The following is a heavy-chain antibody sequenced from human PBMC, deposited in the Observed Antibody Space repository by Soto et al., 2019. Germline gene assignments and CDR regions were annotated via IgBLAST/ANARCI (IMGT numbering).Heavy chain of an antibody. V-gene: IGHV4-59*08. J-gene: IGHJ6*03. CDR2: INYSGST. D-gene: IGHD5-12*01. CDR1: GGPISSYD. Sequence: PSETLSLTWTVSGGPISSYDWSWIRQPPGKGLEWIGYINYSGSTNYNPSLKSRVTISVDTSKNQFSLKLSSVTAADTAVYYCARQYSGYDYYYYYYMDVWGKGTTVTVSS. CDR3: ARQYSGYDYYYYYYMDV.